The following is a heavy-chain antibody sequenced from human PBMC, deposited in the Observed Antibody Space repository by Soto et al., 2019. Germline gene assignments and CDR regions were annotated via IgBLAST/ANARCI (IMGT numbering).Heavy chain of an antibody. V-gene: IGHV3-33*01. Sequence: QVQLVESGGGVVQPGRSLRLSCAASGFTFSTYRMHWVRQAPGKGLEWVALIWSDGTNKYYADSVKGRFTISRDNSKRTLYLQMNSLRAEDTAVYYCVRVFDTYYFDLWGQGNMVTVSS. D-gene: IGHD3-9*01. CDR2: IWSDGTNK. J-gene: IGHJ4*02. CDR3: VRVFDTYYFDL. CDR1: GFTFSTYR.